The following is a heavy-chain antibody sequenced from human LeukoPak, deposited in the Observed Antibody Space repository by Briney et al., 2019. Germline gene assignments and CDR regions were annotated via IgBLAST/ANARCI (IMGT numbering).Heavy chain of an antibody. CDR2: IYYSGST. CDR1: GGSISSYY. V-gene: IGHV4-59*01. Sequence: PSETLSLTCTVSGGSISSYYWSWIRQPPGKGLEWIGYIYYSGSTNYNPSLKSRVTISVDTSKNQFSLKLSSVTAADTAVYYCARGSPFWAGAFDIWGQGTMVTVSS. D-gene: IGHD3-16*01. J-gene: IGHJ3*02. CDR3: ARGSPFWAGAFDI.